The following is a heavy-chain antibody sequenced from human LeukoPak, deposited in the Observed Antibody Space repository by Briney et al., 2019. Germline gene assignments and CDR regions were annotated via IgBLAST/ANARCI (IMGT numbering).Heavy chain of an antibody. CDR3: AKDSRDVVVPAVPHY. V-gene: IGHV3-23*01. D-gene: IGHD2-2*01. CDR2: ISGSGGST. CDR1: GFTFSSYA. J-gene: IGHJ4*02. Sequence: GGSLRLSRAASGFTFSSYAMSWARQAPGKGLEWVSVISGSGGSTYHADSVKGRFTISRDNSKNTLYLQMNSLRVEDTAVYYCAKDSRDVVVPAVPHYWGQGTLVTVSS.